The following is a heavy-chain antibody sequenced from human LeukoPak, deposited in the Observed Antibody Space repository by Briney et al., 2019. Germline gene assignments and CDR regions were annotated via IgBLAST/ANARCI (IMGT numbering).Heavy chain of an antibody. CDR1: GFTFSSYT. J-gene: IGHJ4*02. CDR2: ISSGSSYI. CDR3: ARVATGIAAPIDY. Sequence: PGGSLRLSCAAFGFTFSSYTMNWVRQAPGKGLEWVSSISSGSSYIYYADSVKGRFTISRDNAKNSLYLQMHSLRAEDTALYYCARVATGIAAPIDYWGQGTLVTVSS. D-gene: IGHD6-13*01. V-gene: IGHV3-21*01.